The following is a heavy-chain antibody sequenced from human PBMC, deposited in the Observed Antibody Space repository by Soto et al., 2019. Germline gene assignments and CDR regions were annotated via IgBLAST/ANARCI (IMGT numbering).Heavy chain of an antibody. CDR2: ISYDGSNK. V-gene: IGHV3-30-3*01. CDR3: AREEVDCSSTSCYFAGSYNWFDP. J-gene: IGHJ5*02. Sequence: HHGGSLRLSCAASGFTFSSYAMHWVRQAPGKGLEWVAVISYDGSNKYYADSVKGRFTISRDNSKNTLYLQMNSLRAEDTAVYYCAREEVDCSSTSCYFAGSYNWFDPWGQGTLVTVSS. D-gene: IGHD2-2*01. CDR1: GFTFSSYA.